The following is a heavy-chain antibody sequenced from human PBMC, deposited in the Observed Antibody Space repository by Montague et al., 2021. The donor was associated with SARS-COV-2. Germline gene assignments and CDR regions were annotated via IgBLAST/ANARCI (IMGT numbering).Heavy chain of an antibody. Sequence: SETLSLTCTVSTGSINNTNYYWSWIRQPPGKGLEWIGYIYYSGSTNYNPSLKSRVTISVDTSKNQFSLKLSSVTAADTAVYYCARVGVITTWFYFDYWGQGTLVTVSS. D-gene: IGHD3-22*01. CDR2: IYYSGST. V-gene: IGHV4-61*01. CDR3: ARVGVITTWFYFDY. CDR1: TGSINNTNYY. J-gene: IGHJ4*02.